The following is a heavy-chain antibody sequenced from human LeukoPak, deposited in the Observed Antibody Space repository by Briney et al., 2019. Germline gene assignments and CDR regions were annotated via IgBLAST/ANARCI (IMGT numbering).Heavy chain of an antibody. J-gene: IGHJ4*02. CDR1: GFTFSSYN. V-gene: IGHV3-48*04. Sequence: PGGSLRLSCAASGFTFSSYNMNWVRQAPGKGLEWVSYISSSSSTIYYADSVKGRFTISRDNAKNSLYLQMNSLRAEDTAVYYCARAVTMIVVVITPSYFDYWGQGTLVTVSS. CDR3: ARAVTMIVVVITPSYFDY. CDR2: ISSSSSTI. D-gene: IGHD3-22*01.